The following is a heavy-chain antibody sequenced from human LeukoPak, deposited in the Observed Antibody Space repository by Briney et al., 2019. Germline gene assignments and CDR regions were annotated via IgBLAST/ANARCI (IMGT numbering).Heavy chain of an antibody. V-gene: IGHV3-21*01. D-gene: IGHD6-13*01. CDR3: ARDGFSSSWYSIL. CDR2: ISSSSSYI. J-gene: IGHJ4*02. CDR1: GFTFSSYS. Sequence: GRSLRLSCAASGFTFSSYSMNWVRQAPGKGLEWVSSISSSSSYIYYADSVKGRFTISRDNAKNSLYLQVNSLRAEDTAVYYCARDGFSSSWYSILWGQGTLVTVSS.